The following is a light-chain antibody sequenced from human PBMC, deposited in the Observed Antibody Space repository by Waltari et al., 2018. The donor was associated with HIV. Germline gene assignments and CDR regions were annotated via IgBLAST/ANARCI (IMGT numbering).Light chain of an antibody. CDR2: KDS. V-gene: IGLV3-25*03. Sequence: SYELTQPPSVSVSPGPTARIPCSGDALPKQYAYWSQQKPGQAPVRVIYKDSGRPSGIPERFSGSSSGTTVTLTISVVQAEDEADYYCQSADSSGTYRDVVFGGGTKLTVL. CDR3: QSADSSGTYRDVV. J-gene: IGLJ2*01. CDR1: ALPKQY.